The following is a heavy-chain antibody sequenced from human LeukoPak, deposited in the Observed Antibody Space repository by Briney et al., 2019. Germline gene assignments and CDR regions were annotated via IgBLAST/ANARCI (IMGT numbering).Heavy chain of an antibody. CDR3: ARSSFTISERETENWFDP. J-gene: IGHJ5*02. V-gene: IGHV1-8*01. Sequence: PWASVKVSCKASGYTFTSYDINWVRQATGQGLEWKGWMNPNSGNTGYAQKFQGRVTMTGNTSISTAYMELSSLRSEDTAVYYCARSSFTISERETENWFDPWGQGTLVTVSS. CDR2: MNPNSGNT. D-gene: IGHD3-3*01. CDR1: GYTFTSYD.